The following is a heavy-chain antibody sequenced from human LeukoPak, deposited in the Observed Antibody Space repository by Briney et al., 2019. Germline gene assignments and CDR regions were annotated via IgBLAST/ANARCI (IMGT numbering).Heavy chain of an antibody. V-gene: IGHV3-21*01. CDR2: FTSTSSFI. J-gene: IGHJ4*02. D-gene: IGHD5-12*01. CDR3: TSEVATIEGKFDY. CDR1: GFTFRTYT. Sequence: GGSLRLSCAASGFTFRTYTMNWGRQAPGKGLEWVSSFTSTSSFIFYADSVQGRFTISRDNAKNSLYLQMDSLRAEDTAVYYCTSEVATIEGKFDYWGQGTLVTVSS.